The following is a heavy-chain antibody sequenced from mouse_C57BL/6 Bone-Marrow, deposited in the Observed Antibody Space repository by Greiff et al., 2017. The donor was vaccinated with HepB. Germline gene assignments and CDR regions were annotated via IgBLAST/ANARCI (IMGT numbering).Heavy chain of an antibody. CDR1: GYTFTDYY. CDR2: INPYNGGT. Sequence: EVQRVESGPVLVKPGASVKMSCKASGYTFTDYYMNWVKQSHGKSLEWIGVINPYNGGTSYNQKFKGKATLTVDKSSSTAYMELNSLTSEDSAVYYCARWGDYAFAYWGQGTLVTVSA. D-gene: IGHD2-4*01. V-gene: IGHV1-19*01. J-gene: IGHJ3*01. CDR3: ARWGDYAFAY.